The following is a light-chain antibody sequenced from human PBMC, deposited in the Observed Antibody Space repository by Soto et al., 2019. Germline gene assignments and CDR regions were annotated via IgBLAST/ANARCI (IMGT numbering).Light chain of an antibody. J-gene: IGKJ2*01. CDR1: QSVSSSY. V-gene: IGKV3-20*01. CDR3: QQYDASLYT. CDR2: GAS. Sequence: EIVLTQSPGTLSLSPGERATLSCRASQSVSSSYVAWYQQKPGQAPRLLIYGASSRATGIPDRFSGSGSGTDFTLTISRLEPEDFVVYYCQQYDASLYTFGQGTKLEIK.